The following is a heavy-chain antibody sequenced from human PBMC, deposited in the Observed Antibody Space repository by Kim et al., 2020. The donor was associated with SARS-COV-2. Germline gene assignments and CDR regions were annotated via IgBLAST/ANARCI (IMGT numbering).Heavy chain of an antibody. J-gene: IGHJ4*02. CDR3: ARRCGGWYRFDY. D-gene: IGHD6-19*01. CDR1: GGSISSSSYY. V-gene: IGHV4-39*01. CDR2: IYYSGST. Sequence: SETLSLTCTVSGGSISSSSYYWGWIRQPPGKGLEWIGSIYYSGSTYYNPSLKSRVTISVDTSKNQFSLKLSSVTAADTAVYYCARRCGGWYRFDYWGQGTLVTVSS.